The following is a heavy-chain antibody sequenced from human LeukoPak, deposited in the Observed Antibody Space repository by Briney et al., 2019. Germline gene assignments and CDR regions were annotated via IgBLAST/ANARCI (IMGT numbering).Heavy chain of an antibody. CDR1: GGSISSTTHY. V-gene: IGHV4-39*01. D-gene: IGHD6-19*01. CDR2: IYYSGNT. J-gene: IGHJ4*02. Sequence: PSETLSLTCTVSGGSISSTTHYWGWIRQPPGKGLEWIGSIYYSGNTDYNPSLKSRVTISVDTSENQFSLKLSSVTAADTAVYYCATTPALAVAGTLDPKEWGQGTLVTVSS. CDR3: ATTPALAVAGTLDPKE.